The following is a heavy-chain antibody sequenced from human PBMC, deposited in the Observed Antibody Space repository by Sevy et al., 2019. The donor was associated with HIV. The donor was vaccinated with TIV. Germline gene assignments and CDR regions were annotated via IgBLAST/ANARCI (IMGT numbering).Heavy chain of an antibody. Sequence: GGSLRLSCAASGFNFSPYGMHWVRQAPGKGLEWVSFIGYDGNKIFYADSVRGRFTVSRDNSKNTLYLQMNSLSTEDTAVYYCVKDPYYDFFDYWGQGILVTVSS. V-gene: IGHV3-30*02. CDR2: IGYDGNKI. CDR1: GFNFSPYG. J-gene: IGHJ4*02. CDR3: VKDPYYDFFDY. D-gene: IGHD3-10*01.